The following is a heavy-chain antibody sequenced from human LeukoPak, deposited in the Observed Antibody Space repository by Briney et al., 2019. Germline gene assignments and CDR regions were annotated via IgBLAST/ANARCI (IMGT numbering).Heavy chain of an antibody. Sequence: AGGSLRLSCAASGFTFNKYGMHWVRQAPGRGLEWVAVIAHDGGGIYYADSVKGQFTISRDNSKNTLSLQMDSLRAEDAAVYYCAKASLELSTSGNFYFDYWGQGTPVTVSS. CDR3: AKASLELSTSGNFYFDY. CDR1: GFTFNKYG. CDR2: IAHDGGGI. D-gene: IGHD5/OR15-5a*01. J-gene: IGHJ4*02. V-gene: IGHV3-30*18.